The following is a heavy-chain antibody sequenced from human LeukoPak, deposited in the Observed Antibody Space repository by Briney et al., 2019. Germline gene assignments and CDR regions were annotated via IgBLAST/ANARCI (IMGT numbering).Heavy chain of an antibody. V-gene: IGHV4-61*02. CDR2: IKSSNT. D-gene: IGHD3-16*01. CDR3: ARVPDWTYVPDY. J-gene: IGHJ4*02. Sequence: PSETLSLTCTVSGCSISSDRFYWTWVRQPAGKGLEWIGRIKSSNTNYNPSLKSRVSISLDTSTNQFSLKLSSLTAADTAVYYCARVPDWTYVPDYWGQGTLVTVSS. CDR1: GCSISSDRFY.